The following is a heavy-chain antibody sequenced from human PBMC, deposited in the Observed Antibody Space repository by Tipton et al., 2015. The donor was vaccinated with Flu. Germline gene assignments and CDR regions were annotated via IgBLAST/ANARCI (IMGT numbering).Heavy chain of an antibody. J-gene: IGHJ4*02. Sequence: GLVKPSETLSLTCAVSGYSISSAYYWGWIRQPPGKGLEWIGSISHSGSTYYNPSLKSRVTMSVDASKNQFSLRLNSVNGADTAVYYCARAGGSNSWYVYWGQGTLVTVSS. CDR1: GYSISSAYY. CDR2: ISHSGST. CDR3: ARAGGSNSWYVY. V-gene: IGHV4-38-2*01. D-gene: IGHD6-13*01.